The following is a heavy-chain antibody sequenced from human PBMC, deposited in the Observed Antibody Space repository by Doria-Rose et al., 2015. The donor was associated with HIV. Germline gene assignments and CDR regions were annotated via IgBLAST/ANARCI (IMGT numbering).Heavy chain of an antibody. CDR2: LNVGNGDT. D-gene: IGHD6-13*01. J-gene: IGHJ4*02. CDR3: ARIHSLSSSSLGH. V-gene: IGHV1-3*01. Sequence: YAIPWVRQAPGQRLELMGWLNVGNGDTRYSRKFQDRVTITSDTSANTGYMALSSLRSEDTAVYYCARIHSLSSSSLGHWGQGTLGTVSS. CDR1: YA.